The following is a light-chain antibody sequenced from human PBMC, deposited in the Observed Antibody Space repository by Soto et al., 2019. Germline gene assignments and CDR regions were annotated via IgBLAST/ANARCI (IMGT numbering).Light chain of an antibody. CDR3: KQYGNLLWT. CDR1: QSVSTNY. V-gene: IGKV3-20*01. Sequence: EVVLTQSPGTLSLSPGERATLSCRASQSVSTNYLAWYQQKPGQAHRLLIYGAYIRATGIQDRFSGSGSGTDFTLTIRRLESEDFAVYYCKQYGNLLWTFGQGTKVDI. CDR2: GAY. J-gene: IGKJ1*01.